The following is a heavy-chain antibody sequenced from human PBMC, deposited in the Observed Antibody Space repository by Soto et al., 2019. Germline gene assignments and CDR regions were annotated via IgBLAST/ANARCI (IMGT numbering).Heavy chain of an antibody. V-gene: IGHV1-24*01. CDR2: FDPEDGET. D-gene: IGHD5-12*01. CDR3: ATDPRGYSGYFDY. J-gene: IGHJ4*02. Sequence: ALVKVSCKVSGYTLTELSMHWVRQAPGKGLEWMGGFDPEDGETIYAQKFQGRVTMTEDTSTDTAYMELSSLRSEDTAVYYCATDPRGYSGYFDYWGQGTLVTVSS. CDR1: GYTLTELS.